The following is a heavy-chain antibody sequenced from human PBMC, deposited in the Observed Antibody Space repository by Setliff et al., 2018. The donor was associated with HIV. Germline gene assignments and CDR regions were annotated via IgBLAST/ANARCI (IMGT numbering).Heavy chain of an antibody. D-gene: IGHD3-10*01. CDR1: GYSISNGYY. CDR3: ARFMRGIIIRDYYYGMDV. Sequence: PSETLSLTCAVSGYSISNGYYWGWIRQPPGKGLEWIGNIYHSGNAYFHPSLKSRVTISVDTSENQFSLNLTSVTAADTAVYYCARFMRGIIIRDYYYGMDVWGQGTTVTVSS. CDR2: IYHSGNA. J-gene: IGHJ6*02. V-gene: IGHV4-38-2*01.